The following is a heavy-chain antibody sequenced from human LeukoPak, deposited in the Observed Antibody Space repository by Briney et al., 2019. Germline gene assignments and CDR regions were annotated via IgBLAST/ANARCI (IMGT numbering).Heavy chain of an antibody. J-gene: IGHJ4*02. Sequence: ASVTVSCKASGYTFTSYYMHWVRQAPGQALEWMGRINPNSGGAKDAQNFQGRVTMTRDTSISTAYMELSRLRSDDTAVYYCARDLGTRLLWFGEDYFDYWGQGTLVTVSS. CDR1: GYTFTSYY. V-gene: IGHV1-2*06. D-gene: IGHD3-10*01. CDR2: INPNSGGA. CDR3: ARDLGTRLLWFGEDYFDY.